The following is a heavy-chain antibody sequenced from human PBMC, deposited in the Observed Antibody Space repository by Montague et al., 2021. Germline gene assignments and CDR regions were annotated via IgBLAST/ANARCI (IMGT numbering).Heavy chain of an antibody. CDR2: ISPDGSNT. Sequence: SLRLSCAASGFTFGNYWMHWVRQAPGKGLVWVSRISPDGSNTPYADSVKGRFTISRDNAKNTLYLQMNSLTAEDTAVYYCARVNPGVLTDYYFLDYWGQGTLVTVSS. D-gene: IGHD3-9*01. J-gene: IGHJ4*02. CDR1: GFTFGNYW. CDR3: ARVNPGVLTDYYFLDY. V-gene: IGHV3-74*01.